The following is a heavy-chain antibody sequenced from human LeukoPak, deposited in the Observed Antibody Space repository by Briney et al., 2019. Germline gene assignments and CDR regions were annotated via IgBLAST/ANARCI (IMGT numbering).Heavy chain of an antibody. V-gene: IGHV3-23*01. J-gene: IGHJ4*02. Sequence: GGSQRLSCAASGFTFSSYAMSWARQAPGKGLEWVSAFSGSGGHTHYADSVKGRLPISRDNSKNTLYLQMSSLRAEETAVYYCAKERSVVPAATFDYWGQGALVTVSS. CDR2: FSGSGGHT. D-gene: IGHD2-2*01. CDR3: AKERSVVPAATFDY. CDR1: GFTFSSYA.